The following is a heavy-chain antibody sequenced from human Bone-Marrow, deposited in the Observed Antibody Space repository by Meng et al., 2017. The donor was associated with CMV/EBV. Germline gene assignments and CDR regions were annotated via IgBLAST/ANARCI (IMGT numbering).Heavy chain of an antibody. CDR1: GFTFSSYW. D-gene: IGHD3-10*01. V-gene: IGHV3-7*01. Sequence: ESLKISCAASGFTFSSYWMSWVRQAPGKGPEWVANIKQDGSEKYYVDSVKGRFTISRDNAKNSLYLQMNSLRAEDTAVYYCARVPRGQTGAYDYWGQGTLVPVSS. J-gene: IGHJ4*02. CDR3: ARVPRGQTGAYDY. CDR2: IKQDGSEK.